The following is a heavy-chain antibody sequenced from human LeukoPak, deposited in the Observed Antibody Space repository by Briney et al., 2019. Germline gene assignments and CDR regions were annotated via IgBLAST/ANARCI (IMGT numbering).Heavy chain of an antibody. CDR2: MYNSGST. J-gene: IGHJ4*02. D-gene: IGHD4-17*01. V-gene: IGHV4-59*01. CDR1: GGSMSGSY. Sequence: SETLSLTCTVSGGSMSGSYWSWIRQPPGKGLEWIAYMYNSGSTNYNPSLKSRVTISIDTSKNQFSLKLSSLTAADTAIYYCARGIESYGDYGYWGQGILVTVSS. CDR3: ARGIESYGDYGY.